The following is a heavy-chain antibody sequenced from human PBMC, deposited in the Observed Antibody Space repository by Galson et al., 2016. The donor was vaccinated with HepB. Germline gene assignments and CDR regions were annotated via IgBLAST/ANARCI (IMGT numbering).Heavy chain of an antibody. CDR1: GFTVSSNY. V-gene: IGHV3-53*01. D-gene: IGHD6-19*01. CDR2: IYSGGST. Sequence: SLRLSCAASGFTVSSNYMSWVRQAPGKGLEWVSVIYSGGSTYYADSVKGRFTISRDNSKNTLYLQMNSLRAEDTAVYYCARLSWQWLVPIFDYWGQGTLVPVSS. CDR3: ARLSWQWLVPIFDY. J-gene: IGHJ4*02.